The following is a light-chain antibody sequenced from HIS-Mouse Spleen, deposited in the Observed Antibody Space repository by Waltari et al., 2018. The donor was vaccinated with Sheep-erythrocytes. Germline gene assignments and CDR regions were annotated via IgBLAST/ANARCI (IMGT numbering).Light chain of an antibody. V-gene: IGLV2-23*01. CDR1: SSDVGSYNL. CDR2: EGS. CDR3: CSYAGSSTPWV. J-gene: IGLJ3*02. Sequence: QSALTQPASVSGSPGQSITISCTGTSSDVGSYNLVSWYQQHPGKAPKPMVYEGSKRASGVSNLFSCSKSGSTASLTISGRQAEDEADYYCCSYAGSSTPWVFGGGTKLTVL.